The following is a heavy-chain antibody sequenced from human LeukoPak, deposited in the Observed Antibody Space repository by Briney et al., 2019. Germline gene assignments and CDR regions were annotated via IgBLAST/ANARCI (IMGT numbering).Heavy chain of an antibody. V-gene: IGHV1-2*02. Sequence: GASVKVSCKAFGSTFSDYYLHWVRQAPGQGLGWMGWIIPNSGGTAYAQNFEGRVTMTRDTSISTAYMELSRLRSDDTAMYYCARIRTSGSYFNAWGQESLVTVSS. CDR1: GSTFSDYY. D-gene: IGHD3-10*01. J-gene: IGHJ4*02. CDR2: IIPNSGGT. CDR3: ARIRTSGSYFNA.